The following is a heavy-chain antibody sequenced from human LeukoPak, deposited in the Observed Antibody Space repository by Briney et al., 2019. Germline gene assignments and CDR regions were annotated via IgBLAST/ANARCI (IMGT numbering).Heavy chain of an antibody. J-gene: IGHJ4*02. CDR1: GFTFSDYA. CDR2: ISDNAGAI. CDR3: ARTMTTVTFDN. V-gene: IGHV3-21*01. Sequence: GGSLRLSCAASGFTFSDYAMSWVRQAPGEGLEWVSSISDNAGAIHYADSVKGRFTISRDNAKNSLYLQMNSLRAEDTAVYYCARTMTTVTFDNWGQGTLVTVSS. D-gene: IGHD4-17*01.